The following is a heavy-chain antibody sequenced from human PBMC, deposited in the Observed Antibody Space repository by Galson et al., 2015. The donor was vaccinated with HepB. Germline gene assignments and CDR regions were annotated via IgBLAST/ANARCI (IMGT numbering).Heavy chain of an antibody. Sequence: SLRLSCAASGFTFNTYAMNWVRQAPGKGLEWVAVILYDGSNEYYADSVKGRFTVSRDNSKSTPYLQMNSLRVEDTAVYYCARDEVQGVRPAAISFDYWGQGTLVTVSS. J-gene: IGHJ4*02. V-gene: IGHV3-30-3*01. CDR3: ARDEVQGVRPAAISFDY. D-gene: IGHD2-2*02. CDR2: ILYDGSNE. CDR1: GFTFNTYA.